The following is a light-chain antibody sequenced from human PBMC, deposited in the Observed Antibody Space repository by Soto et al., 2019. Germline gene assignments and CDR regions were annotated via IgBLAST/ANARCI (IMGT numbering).Light chain of an antibody. Sequence: DIQMTQSPSSVSASIGDTVTITCRASQDISTLLAWYQQKPGKAPKLLIYGASTLESGVPSRFSGSGSGTDFTFTISSLQPEDIATYYCQQYDNLPLTFGGGTKVDIK. J-gene: IGKJ4*01. V-gene: IGKV1-33*01. CDR1: QDISTL. CDR2: GAS. CDR3: QQYDNLPLT.